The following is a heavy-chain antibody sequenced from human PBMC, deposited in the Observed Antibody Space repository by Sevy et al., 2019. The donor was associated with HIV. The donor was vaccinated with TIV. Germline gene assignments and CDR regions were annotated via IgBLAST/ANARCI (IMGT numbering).Heavy chain of an antibody. Sequence: GGSLRLSCVVSGFTISSSAMHWVRQAPGKGLEWVAVISYDGSNKYYADSVKGRFTISRDDSKNTLYLRMNSLRTEDTAVYYCARDPTQSGAYYDFWSGYFDYWGQGTLVTVSS. CDR1: GFTISSSA. D-gene: IGHD3-3*01. J-gene: IGHJ4*02. CDR2: ISYDGSNK. V-gene: IGHV3-30*19. CDR3: ARDPTQSGAYYDFWSGYFDY.